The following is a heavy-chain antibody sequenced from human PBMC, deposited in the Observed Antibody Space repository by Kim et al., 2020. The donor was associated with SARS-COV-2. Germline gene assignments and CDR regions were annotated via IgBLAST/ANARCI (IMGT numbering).Heavy chain of an antibody. J-gene: IGHJ5*02. D-gene: IGHD1-7*01. CDR3: VAWYNWNYDWFDP. Sequence: YADSVKGRFTISRDNSKNTLYLQMSSLRAEDTAVYYCVAWYNWNYDWFDPWGQGTLVTVSS. V-gene: IGHV3-64D*06.